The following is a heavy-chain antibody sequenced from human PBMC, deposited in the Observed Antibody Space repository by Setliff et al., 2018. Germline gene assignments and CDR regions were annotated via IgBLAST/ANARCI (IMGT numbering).Heavy chain of an antibody. CDR3: RLAHCNDTSCEEALDY. V-gene: IGHV4-34*01. J-gene: IGHJ4*02. CDR2: INHSGIT. D-gene: IGHD2-2*01. Sequence: SETLSLTCTVYGGSLSNYYWSWVRQPPGQGPEWIVEINHSGITNYNPSLKGRVTISLDTSKNQLSLKVNSVTAADTAVYYFRLAHCNDTSCEEALDYWSQGTLVTVSS. CDR1: GGSLSNYY.